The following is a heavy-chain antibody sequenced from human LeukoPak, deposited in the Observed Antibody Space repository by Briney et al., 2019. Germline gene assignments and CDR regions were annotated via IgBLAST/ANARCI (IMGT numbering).Heavy chain of an antibody. CDR1: GFTFSSYA. CDR2: ISGSGGST. CDR3: ANRNPYSGWFDP. D-gene: IGHD5-12*01. J-gene: IGHJ5*02. Sequence: PGGSLRLSCAASGFTFSSYAMSWVRQAPGKGLEWVSAISGSGGSTYYADSVKGRFTISRDNSKNTLYLQMNSLRAEDTAIYYCANRNPYSGWFDPWGQGTLVTVSS. V-gene: IGHV3-23*01.